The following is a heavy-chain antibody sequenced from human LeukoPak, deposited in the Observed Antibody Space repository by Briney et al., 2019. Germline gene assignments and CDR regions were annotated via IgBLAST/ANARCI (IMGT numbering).Heavy chain of an antibody. CDR3: ARGFGNFYYYYYYFMDV. Sequence: SETLSLTCAVYGGSFSGYYWSWTRQPPGKGLEWIGEVNHSGRSNYNPSLKSRVTISVDTSNKQFSLKLSSVTAADTAVYYCARGFGNFYYYYYYFMDVWGKGTTVSVSS. CDR2: VNHSGRS. J-gene: IGHJ6*03. CDR1: GGSFSGYY. V-gene: IGHV4-34*01. D-gene: IGHD3-10*01.